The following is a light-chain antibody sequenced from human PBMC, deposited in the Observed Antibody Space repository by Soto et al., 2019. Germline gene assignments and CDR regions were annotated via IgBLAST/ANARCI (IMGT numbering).Light chain of an antibody. V-gene: IGLV2-14*01. J-gene: IGLJ1*01. Sequence: QSVLTQPASVSGSPGQSITISCTGTSSDIDAYNYVSWYQQHPGKAPKLMNYDVSNRPSGISNRFSGSKSGNTASLTISGLQAEDEADYYCGSYTTSSNYVFGTGTKVTVL. CDR2: DVS. CDR1: SSDIDAYNY. CDR3: GSYTTSSNYV.